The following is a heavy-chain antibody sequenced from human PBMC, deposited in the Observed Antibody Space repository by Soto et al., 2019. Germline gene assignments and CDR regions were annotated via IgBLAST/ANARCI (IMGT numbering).Heavy chain of an antibody. CDR2: IVVGSGNT. Sequence: SVKVSCKASGFTFTSSAMQWVRQARGQRLEWIGWIVVGSGNTNYAQKFQERVTITRDMSTSTAYMELSSLRSEDTAVYYCAASPRWFGELSFAFDIWAQGTMVTVSS. V-gene: IGHV1-58*02. CDR1: GFTFTSSA. CDR3: AASPRWFGELSFAFDI. J-gene: IGHJ3*02. D-gene: IGHD3-10*01.